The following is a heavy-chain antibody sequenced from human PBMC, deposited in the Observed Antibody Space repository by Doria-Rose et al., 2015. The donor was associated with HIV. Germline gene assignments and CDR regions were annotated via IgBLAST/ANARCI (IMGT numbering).Heavy chain of an antibody. V-gene: IGHV4-4*02. D-gene: IGHD5-18*01. CDR2: IYHSGNT. CDR1: ISSSNW. CDR3: ARDLGIQLWLGY. Sequence: ISSSNWWSWVRQPPGKGLEWIGQIYHSGNTNYNPSLKSRVTISADKSKNQFSLKLTSVTAADTAVYYCARDLGIQLWLGYWGQGTLVTVSS. J-gene: IGHJ4*02.